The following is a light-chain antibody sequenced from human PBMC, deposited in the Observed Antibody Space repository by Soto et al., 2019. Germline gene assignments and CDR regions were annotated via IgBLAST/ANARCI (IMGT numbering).Light chain of an antibody. V-gene: IGKV3-20*01. CDR3: QQYGSSPPT. J-gene: IGKJ1*01. CDR1: QSVSSSY. CDR2: GAS. Sequence: EIVLTQSPGTLSLSPGERATLSCRASQSVSSSYLAWYQQKPGQAPRLLIYGASSRATGIPDRFSGSESGTDFTLTISRLEPEDFAVYYCQQYGSSPPTLGQGTK.